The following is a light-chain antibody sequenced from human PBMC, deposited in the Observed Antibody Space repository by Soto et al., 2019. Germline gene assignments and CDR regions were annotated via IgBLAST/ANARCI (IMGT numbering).Light chain of an antibody. CDR1: QSISSY. V-gene: IGKV1-39*01. CDR2: AAS. Sequence: DIQMTQSPSSLSASVGDRVTIACRANQSISSYLNWFQQKPGRAPKLLIYAASALRSGVPSRFRGSGSGTEFTLTISSLQPEDFATYYCQQSYSTPYTFGQGTKLDIK. J-gene: IGKJ2*01. CDR3: QQSYSTPYT.